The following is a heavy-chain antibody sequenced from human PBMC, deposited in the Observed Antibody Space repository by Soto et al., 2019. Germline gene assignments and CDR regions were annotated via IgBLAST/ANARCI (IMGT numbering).Heavy chain of an antibody. CDR3: ARGGWKAYYMDV. V-gene: IGHV3-74*01. Sequence: EVQLVESGGGLIQPGGSLRLSCAASGFSFSDYWIQWVRQVPGKGLVWVSRIKGDETTTNYADFVKGRFTISRDNAKNTVFLQMNSLRVEDTAVYYCARGGWKAYYMDVWGKGATVSFSS. D-gene: IGHD1-1*01. CDR2: IKGDETTT. J-gene: IGHJ6*03. CDR1: GFSFSDYW.